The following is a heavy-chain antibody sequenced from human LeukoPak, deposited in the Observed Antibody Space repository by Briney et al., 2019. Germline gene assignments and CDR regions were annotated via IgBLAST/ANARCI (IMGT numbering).Heavy chain of an antibody. CDR1: GGSISSSSYY. CDR3: ARGYSSGWYYFDY. V-gene: IGHV4-61*02. Sequence: SETLSLTCTVSGGSISSSSYYWSWIRQPAGKGLEWIGRIYTSGSTNYNPSLKSRVTMSVDTSKNQFSLKLSSVTAADTAVYYCARGYSSGWYYFDYWGQGTLVTVSS. CDR2: IYTSGST. D-gene: IGHD6-19*01. J-gene: IGHJ4*02.